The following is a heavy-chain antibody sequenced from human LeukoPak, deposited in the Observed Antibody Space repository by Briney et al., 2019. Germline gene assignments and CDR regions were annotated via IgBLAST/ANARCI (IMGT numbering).Heavy chain of an antibody. V-gene: IGHV4-59*12. J-gene: IGHJ6*03. D-gene: IGHD3-9*01. CDR2: IYYSGST. CDR3: ARYPLTYYYYYYMDV. Sequence: SETLSLTCTVSGGSISSYYWSWIRQPPGKGLEWIGYIYYSGSTNYNPSLKSRVTISVDTSKNQFSLKLSSVTAADTAVYYCARYPLTYYYYYYMDVWGKGTTVTVSS. CDR1: GGSISSYY.